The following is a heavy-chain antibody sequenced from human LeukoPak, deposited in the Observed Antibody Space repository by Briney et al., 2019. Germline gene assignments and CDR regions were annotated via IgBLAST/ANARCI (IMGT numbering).Heavy chain of an antibody. D-gene: IGHD5-12*01. CDR1: GGSFSTYA. V-gene: IGHV1-69*04. J-gene: IGHJ4*02. CDR2: LIPVLGMS. CDR3: ARDRGGGFDLAFFDH. Sequence: ASVKVSCKSSGGSFSTYAVNWVRQAPGQGLEWMGRLIPVLGMSHYAPGFQGRVTLTADRSTNTAYMELDRLTSDDTAVYFCARDRGGGFDLAFFDHWGQGTLVTVSS.